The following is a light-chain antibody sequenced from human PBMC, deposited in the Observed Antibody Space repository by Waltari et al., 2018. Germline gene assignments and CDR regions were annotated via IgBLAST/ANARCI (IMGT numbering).Light chain of an antibody. CDR2: DAS. CDR3: QQRSNWPPKVT. Sequence: EIVLTQSPATLSLSPGERATLSCRASQSVSTFLAWYQQKPVQAPRLLIDDASNRATGIPARFSGGGSGTDFTLTISSLETEDFAVYYCQQRSNWPPKVTFGGGTKVEMK. J-gene: IGKJ4*01. CDR1: QSVSTF. V-gene: IGKV3-11*01.